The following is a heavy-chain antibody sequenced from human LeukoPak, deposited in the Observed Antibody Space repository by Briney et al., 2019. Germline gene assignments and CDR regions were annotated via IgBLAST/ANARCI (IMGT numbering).Heavy chain of an antibody. Sequence: GGSLRLSCAASGFTFSSYGMHWVRQAPGRGLGWVAFIRYDGSNKYYADSVKGRFTISRDNSKNTLYLQMNSLRAEDTAVYYCAREEQLWLTLFDYWGQGTLVTVSS. CDR2: IRYDGSNK. CDR1: GFTFSSYG. CDR3: AREEQLWLTLFDY. D-gene: IGHD5-18*01. J-gene: IGHJ4*02. V-gene: IGHV3-30*02.